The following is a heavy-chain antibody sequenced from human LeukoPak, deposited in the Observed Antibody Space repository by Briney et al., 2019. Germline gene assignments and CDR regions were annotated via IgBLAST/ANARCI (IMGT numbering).Heavy chain of an antibody. V-gene: IGHV4-59*08. D-gene: IGHD2-2*01. CDR3: ARHSGDIVVVPAAPLYY. Sequence: SETLSLTCTVSGGSISSYYWSWIRQPPGKGPEWIGYIYYSGSTNYNPSLKSRVTISVDTSKNQFSLKLSSVTAADTAVYYCARHSGDIVVVPAAPLYYWGQGTLVTVSS. CDR2: IYYSGST. J-gene: IGHJ4*02. CDR1: GGSISSYY.